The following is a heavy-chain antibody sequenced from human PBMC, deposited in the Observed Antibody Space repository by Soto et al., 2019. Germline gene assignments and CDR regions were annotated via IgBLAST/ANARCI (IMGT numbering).Heavy chain of an antibody. CDR1: GYTFTNYA. CDR2: ISAYNGNT. V-gene: IGHV1-18*01. J-gene: IGHJ4*02. D-gene: IGHD3-22*01. CDR3: ARGPSFIASIIMTVVVFPYFEQ. Sequence: QVQLVQSGAEVKKPGASVKVSCTASGYTFTNYAIGWVRQAPGQRLDWMGWISAYNGNTNYAQKVQGRVTLTTDPSTTTAYLDVRSPRCDATGVYYCARGPSFIASIIMTVVVFPYFEQWGQGARVTVSS.